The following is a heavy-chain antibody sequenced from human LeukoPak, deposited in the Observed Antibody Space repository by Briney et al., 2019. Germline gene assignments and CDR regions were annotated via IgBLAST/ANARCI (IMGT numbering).Heavy chain of an antibody. J-gene: IGHJ6*02. V-gene: IGHV3-30*04. Sequence: GGSLRLSCAASGFTFNKYAMHWVRKAPGKGPDWVALISYDGSNEYYADSVKGLFTISRDNSKNTLNLQMNSLREEDTALYYCAKDYGWYYDRRLHYYGMDAWGQGTTVTVSS. D-gene: IGHD3-16*01. CDR3: AKDYGWYYDRRLHYYGMDA. CDR1: GFTFNKYA. CDR2: ISYDGSNE.